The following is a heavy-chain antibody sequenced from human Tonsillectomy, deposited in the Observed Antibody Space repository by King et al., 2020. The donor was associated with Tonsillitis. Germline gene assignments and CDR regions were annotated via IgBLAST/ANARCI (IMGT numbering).Heavy chain of an antibody. CDR2: IYPDDSDT. CDR1: GYSFTKFW. D-gene: IGHD2-2*01. J-gene: IGHJ4*02. Sequence: QLVQSGAEVKKPGESLKISCKGSGYSFTKFWIGWVRQMPGRGLEWMGIIYPDDSDTRYSPSLQGQVTMSADKSISTAYLQWSSLKASDTALYYCARLPVIPDTLYYFDYWRQGTLVTVSS. V-gene: IGHV5-51*01. CDR3: ARLPVIPDTLYYFDY.